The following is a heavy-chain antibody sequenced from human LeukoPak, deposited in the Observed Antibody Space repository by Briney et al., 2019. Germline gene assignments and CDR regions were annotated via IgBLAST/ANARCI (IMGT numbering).Heavy chain of an antibody. CDR2: IYHSGST. CDR1: GGSISSSRDY. V-gene: IGHV4-39*07. D-gene: IGHD4-17*01. J-gene: IGHJ4*02. Sequence: SETLSLTCTVSGGSISSSRDYWAWLRQPPGKGLEWIANIYHSGSTNYNPSLKSRVTISIDKSKNQFSLKLSSVTAADTAVYFCARDLTLVYDMTTVTPPDSWGQGTLVTVSS. CDR3: ARDLTLVYDMTTVTPPDS.